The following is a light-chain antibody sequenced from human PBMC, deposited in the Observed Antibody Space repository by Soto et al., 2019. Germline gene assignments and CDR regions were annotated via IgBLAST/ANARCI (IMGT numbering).Light chain of an antibody. Sequence: EIVLTQSPGTLSLSPGERATLSCRASQSVSVNSLAWYQQKGGQAPRLLIYAASTRATGVPDWFSGTGSGTDFALTTSRLEIDDSAVYYCQQYGGSPFTFGPGTKVDIK. V-gene: IGKV3-20*01. CDR1: QSVSVNS. J-gene: IGKJ3*01. CDR3: QQYGGSPFT. CDR2: AAS.